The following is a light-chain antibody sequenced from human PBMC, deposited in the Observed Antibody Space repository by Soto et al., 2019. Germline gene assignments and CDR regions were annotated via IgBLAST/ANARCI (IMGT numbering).Light chain of an antibody. J-gene: IGLJ1*01. Sequence: QSALTQPASVSGSPGQAITISCTGTSSDVGGYNYVSWYQQHPGKAPKLMIYDVSYRPSGVSNRFSGSKSGNTASLTISGLQSEDEADYYCSSYRSRSTLYVFGTGTKATVL. V-gene: IGLV2-14*01. CDR1: SSDVGGYNY. CDR3: SSYRSRSTLYV. CDR2: DVS.